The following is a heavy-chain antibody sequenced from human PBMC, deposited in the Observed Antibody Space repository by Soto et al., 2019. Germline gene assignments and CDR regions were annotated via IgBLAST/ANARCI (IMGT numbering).Heavy chain of an antibody. D-gene: IGHD6-19*01. V-gene: IGHV5-51*01. J-gene: IGHJ4*02. CDR3: ARLSGFVSYFDY. CDR1: GYSFPSYW. CDR2: IFPADSDT. Sequence: GESLKISCQGSGYSFPSYWIGWVRQMPGKGLEWMGIIFPADSDTRYSPSFQGQVTISADKSISTAYLQWSSLKASDTAMYYCARLSGFVSYFDYWGQGTLVTVSS.